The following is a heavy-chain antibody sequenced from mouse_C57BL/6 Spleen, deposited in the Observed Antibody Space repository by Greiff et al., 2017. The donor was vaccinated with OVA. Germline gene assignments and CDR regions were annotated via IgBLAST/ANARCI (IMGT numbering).Heavy chain of an antibody. CDR2: IDPEDGET. D-gene: IGHD1-1*01. V-gene: IGHV14-2*01. CDR1: GFNIKDYY. Sequence: VQLQQPGAELVKPGASVKMSCTASGFNIKDYYMHWVKQRTEQGLEWIGRIDPEDGETKYAPKFQGKATITADTSSNTAYLQLSSLTSEDTAVYYCASYGSSPHWYFDVWGTGTTVTVSS. J-gene: IGHJ1*03. CDR3: ASYGSSPHWYFDV.